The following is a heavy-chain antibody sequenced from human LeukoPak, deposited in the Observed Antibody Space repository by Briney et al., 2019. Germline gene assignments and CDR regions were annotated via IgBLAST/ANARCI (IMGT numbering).Heavy chain of an antibody. J-gene: IGHJ5*02. CDR2: IYYSGST. V-gene: IGHV4-59*01. D-gene: IGHD3-10*01. Sequence: PSETLSLTCTVSVGSISSYYWSWIRQPPGKGLEWIGYIYYSGSTNYNPSLKSRVTISIDTSKNQFSLKLSSVTAADTAMYSCAGHYGSGFGLWGQGTLVTVSS. CDR3: AGHYGSGFGL. CDR1: VGSISSYY.